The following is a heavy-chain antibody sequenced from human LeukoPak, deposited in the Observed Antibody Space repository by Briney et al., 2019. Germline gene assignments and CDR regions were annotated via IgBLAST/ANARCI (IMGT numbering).Heavy chain of an antibody. V-gene: IGHV3-23*01. D-gene: IGHD6-13*01. CDR1: GFTSSRSA. CDR2: ISSSGNT. Sequence: QSGGSLRLPCAASGFTSSRSAMTWVRQTPGKGLGWVSSISSSGNTYHADSVKGRFTISRDNSKNMLYLQMNSLRAEDTAVYYCVKGRISEDGLDFWGQGTLVTVSS. J-gene: IGHJ4*02. CDR3: VKGRISEDGLDF.